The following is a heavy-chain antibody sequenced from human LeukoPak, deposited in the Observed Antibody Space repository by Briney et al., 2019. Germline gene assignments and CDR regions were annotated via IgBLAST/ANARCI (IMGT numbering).Heavy chain of an antibody. D-gene: IGHD5-12*01. CDR3: ARDDVDIALGFDF. CDR1: GYMFINYG. V-gene: IGHV1-18*01. CDR2: ISAYNGDT. Sequence: ASVKVSCKASGYMFINYGISWVRQAPGQGLEWMGWISAYNGDTKYVQKFEGRVTMTTDTSTSTAYMELRSLRSDDTAVYYCARDDVDIALGFDFWGQGTLVTVSS. J-gene: IGHJ4*02.